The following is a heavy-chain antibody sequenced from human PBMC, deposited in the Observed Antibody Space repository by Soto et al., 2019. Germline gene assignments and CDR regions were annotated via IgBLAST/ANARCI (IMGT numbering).Heavy chain of an antibody. J-gene: IGHJ4*02. D-gene: IGHD3-22*01. CDR1: GGSISPYY. CDR3: ARDIGGYYDSSSYAN. V-gene: IGHV4-59*01. Sequence: QVQLQESGPRLVKPSETLSLTCTVSGGSISPYYWSWIRQPPGRGLEWIGYIYYSGSTNYNPSLKSRVTISVDTSKYQFSLKLSSVTAADTAVYYCARDIGGYYDSSSYANWGQGTLVTVSS. CDR2: IYYSGST.